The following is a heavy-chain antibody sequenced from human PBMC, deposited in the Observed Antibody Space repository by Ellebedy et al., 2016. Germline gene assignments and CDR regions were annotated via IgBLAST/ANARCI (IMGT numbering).Heavy chain of an antibody. Sequence: GGPLRLSXAASGFPFNIYAMHWVRQAPGKGLEWVAMMSYDGTTQYYGDAVKGRFTISRDNSKGTLPLHMNSLRADDTAMYYCTKELFDKYNWNKHSPFDSWGQGTLVTVSS. CDR2: MSYDGTTQ. V-gene: IGHV3-30*18. D-gene: IGHD1/OR15-1a*01. CDR3: TKELFDKYNWNKHSPFDS. J-gene: IGHJ4*02. CDR1: GFPFNIYA.